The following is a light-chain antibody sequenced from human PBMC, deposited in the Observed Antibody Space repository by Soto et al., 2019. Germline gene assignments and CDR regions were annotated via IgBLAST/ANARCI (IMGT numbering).Light chain of an antibody. CDR3: CSSGGSPTYV. V-gene: IGLV2-23*02. J-gene: IGLJ1*01. CDR1: SSNVGSYKL. Sequence: QSVLTQPASVSGSPGQSITISCTGTSSNVGSYKLVPWYQQHPGKAPKLMIFEVNKRPSGVSNRFSGSKSGNTASLTISGLKVEDEADYYCCSSGGSPTYVFGTGTKLTVL. CDR2: EVN.